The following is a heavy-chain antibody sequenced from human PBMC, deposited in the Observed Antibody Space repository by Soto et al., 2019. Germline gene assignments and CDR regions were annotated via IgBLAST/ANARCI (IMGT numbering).Heavy chain of an antibody. V-gene: IGHV5-10-1*01. CDR2: IAPSDSYT. D-gene: IGHD2-21*02. Sequence: PGEALKISCQASVYSFTSYLISWVRKLTGKGLEWMGWIAPSDSYTNYSPSFQGHVTISADKSISTAYLQWSSLKASDTAMYYCARLSEGPHIVVVTENAFDIWGQGTMVTVSS. J-gene: IGHJ3*02. CDR3: ARLSEGPHIVVVTENAFDI. CDR1: VYSFTSYL.